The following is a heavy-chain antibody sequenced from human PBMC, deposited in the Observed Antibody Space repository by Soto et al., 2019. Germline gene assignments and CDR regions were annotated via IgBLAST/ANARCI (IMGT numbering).Heavy chain of an antibody. CDR1: GFTFTTYA. V-gene: IGHV3-30*12. CDR2: VSSDGTNK. CDR3: ARDPDGGQWLFNY. Sequence: PGGSLRLSCAASGFTFTTYAMNWVRQAPGQGLEWVAMVSSDGTNKNYADSVKGRFTVSRDNSKNTLWLQMDSLRAEDTAVYYCARDPDGGQWLFNYWGQGSLVNVSS. J-gene: IGHJ4*02. D-gene: IGHD6-19*01.